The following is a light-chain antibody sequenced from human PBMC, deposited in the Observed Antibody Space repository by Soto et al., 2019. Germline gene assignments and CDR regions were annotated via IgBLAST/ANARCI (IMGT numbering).Light chain of an antibody. CDR1: RSVSTS. J-gene: IGKJ2*01. CDR3: QQHNYWPSYT. V-gene: IGKV3-15*01. Sequence: EIVMTQSPATLSVSPGERVTLSCRASRSVSTSLAWYQHKRGQAPRLLIYRASTRATGIPARLSGSGSGTEFPLTISSLQSEDVAVYYCQQHNYWPSYTIGHGSKVDI. CDR2: RAS.